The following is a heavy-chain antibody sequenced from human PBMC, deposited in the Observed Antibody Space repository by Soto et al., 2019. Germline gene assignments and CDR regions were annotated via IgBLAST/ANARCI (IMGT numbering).Heavy chain of an antibody. V-gene: IGHV3-21*01. CDR3: ARALPVEMATIGEIGAFDI. CDR1: GFTFSSYS. CDR2: ISSSSSYI. J-gene: IGHJ3*02. D-gene: IGHD5-12*01. Sequence: EVQLVESGGGLVKPGGSLRLSCAASGFTFSSYSMNWVRQAPGKGLEWVSSISSSSSYIYYADSVKGRFTISRDNAKNSLYLQMNSLRAEDTAVYYCARALPVEMATIGEIGAFDIWGQGTMVTVSS.